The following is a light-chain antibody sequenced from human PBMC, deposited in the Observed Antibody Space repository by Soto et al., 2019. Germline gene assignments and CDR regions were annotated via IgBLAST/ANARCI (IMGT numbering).Light chain of an antibody. J-gene: IGKJ2*01. Sequence: VLTQSPGTLSLSPGDRATLSCRASQRVSGSSLAWYQQKPGQAPRLLIYGGSNRATGVLDRFSGSGSGADFTLTISRLEPEDFAVYHCQQYGNSPSFGQGTKLEIK. V-gene: IGKV3-20*01. CDR3: QQYGNSPS. CDR2: GGS. CDR1: QRVSGSS.